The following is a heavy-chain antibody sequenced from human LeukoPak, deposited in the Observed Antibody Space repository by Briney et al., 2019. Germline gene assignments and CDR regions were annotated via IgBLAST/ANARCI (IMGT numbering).Heavy chain of an antibody. Sequence: SETLSLTCTVSGGSISSSSYYWGWIRQPPGKGLEWISTFYYSGSTYYNPSLKSRVTISVDTSKNQFSLKLSSVTAADTAVYYCARNHQAHWGSYWYFDLWGRGTLVSVS. D-gene: IGHD7-27*01. CDR2: FYYSGST. CDR1: GGSISSSSYY. V-gene: IGHV4-39*01. CDR3: ARNHQAHWGSYWYFDL. J-gene: IGHJ2*01.